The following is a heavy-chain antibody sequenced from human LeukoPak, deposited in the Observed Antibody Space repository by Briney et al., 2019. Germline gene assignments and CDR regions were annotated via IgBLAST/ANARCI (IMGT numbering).Heavy chain of an antibody. CDR3: ARGGSRVVTYGNFDY. V-gene: IGHV1-18*01. CDR2: ISTYSGNT. D-gene: IGHD2-21*02. CDR1: GYTFTSYA. Sequence: ASVKVSCKPSGYTFTSYALSWVRQAPGQGREWVGWISTYSGNTNYAQKLQGRITMTIETSTSTAYMELRSLRSDDTAVYYCARGGSRVVTYGNFDYWGQGTLVTVSS. J-gene: IGHJ4*02.